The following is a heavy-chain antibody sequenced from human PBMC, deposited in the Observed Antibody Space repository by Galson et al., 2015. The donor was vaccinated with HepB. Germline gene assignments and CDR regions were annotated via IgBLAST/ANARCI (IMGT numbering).Heavy chain of an antibody. V-gene: IGHV4-39*01. CDR1: GGSISSSSYY. J-gene: IGHJ5*02. Sequence: ETLSLTCTVSGGSISSSSYYWGWIRQPPGKGLEWIGSIYYSGSTYYNPSLKSRVTISVDTSKNQFSLKLSSVTAADTAVYYCARHVIPSPAQYDFWSGYSHGIGLYWFDPWGQGTLVTVSS. D-gene: IGHD3-3*01. CDR2: IYYSGST. CDR3: ARHVIPSPAQYDFWSGYSHGIGLYWFDP.